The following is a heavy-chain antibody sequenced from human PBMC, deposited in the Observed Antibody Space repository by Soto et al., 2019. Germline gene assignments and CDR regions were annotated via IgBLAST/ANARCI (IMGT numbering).Heavy chain of an antibody. CDR3: ARGVTPFDYYYYMDV. D-gene: IGHD4-4*01. V-gene: IGHV1-18*01. Sequence: ASVKVSCKASGYTFTSYGISWVRQAPGQGLEWMGWISAYNGNTNYAQKLQGRVTMTTDTSTSTAYMELRSLRSDDTAVYYCARGVTPFDYYYYMDVWGKGTLVTVSS. CDR2: ISAYNGNT. CDR1: GYTFTSYG. J-gene: IGHJ6*03.